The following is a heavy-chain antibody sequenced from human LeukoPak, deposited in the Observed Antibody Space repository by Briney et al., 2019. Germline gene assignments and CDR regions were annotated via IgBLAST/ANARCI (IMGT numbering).Heavy chain of an antibody. CDR2: ISSSSSYI. V-gene: IGHV3-21*01. Sequence: GGSLRLSCAASGLTFRSYSMDWVRQAPGKGLEWVSSISSSSSYIYYADSVKGRFTISRDNAKNSLYLQMNSLRAEDTAVYYCARDLISSGYRTVPTPDYWGQGTLVTVSS. D-gene: IGHD5-12*01. J-gene: IGHJ4*02. CDR3: ARDLISSGYRTVPTPDY. CDR1: GLTFRSYS.